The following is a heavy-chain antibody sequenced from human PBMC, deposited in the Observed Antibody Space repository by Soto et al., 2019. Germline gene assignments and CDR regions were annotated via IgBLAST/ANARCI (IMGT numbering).Heavy chain of an antibody. D-gene: IGHD4-4*01. J-gene: IGHJ4*02. CDR2: IIPIFGTA. CDR3: ARASQPTLKYSNYGHLDY. CDR1: GGTFSSYA. Sequence: QVQLVQSGAEVKKPGSSVKVSCKASGGTFSSYAISWVRQAPGQGLEWMGGIIPIFGTANYAQKFPGSVTITAGESTSTAYMELSSLRSEDTAVYYCARASQPTLKYSNYGHLDYWGQGTLVTVSS. V-gene: IGHV1-69*01.